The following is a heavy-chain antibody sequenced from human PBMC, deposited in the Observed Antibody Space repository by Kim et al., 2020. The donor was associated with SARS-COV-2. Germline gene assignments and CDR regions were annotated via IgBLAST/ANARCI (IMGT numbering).Heavy chain of an antibody. J-gene: IGHJ4*02. CDR3: ARGDFTAAAGNSFFDY. Sequence: SETLSLTCTISGDSIRSYCWSWFRQPPGKGLEWIGHLYYSGSTKYNPSLKSRVTISLDTSKKQFSLKLNSVTAADTAVYYCARGDFTAAAGNSFFDYWRQGTPVTVSS. D-gene: IGHD6-13*01. CDR2: LYYSGST. CDR1: GDSIRSYC. V-gene: IGHV4-59*01.